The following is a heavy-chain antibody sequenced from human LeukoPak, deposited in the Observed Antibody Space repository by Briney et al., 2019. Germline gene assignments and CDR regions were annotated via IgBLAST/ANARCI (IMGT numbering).Heavy chain of an antibody. V-gene: IGHV3-9*01. D-gene: IGHD3-22*01. Sequence: GGSLRLSCAGSGFTFSSYAMSWVRQAPGKGLEWVSGILWNSGSKAYADSVKGRFSISRDNAKNSPHLQMDSLRVEDTALYYCVKDSSSGHYFTDVFDVWGQGTMVTVSS. CDR3: VKDSSSGHYFTDVFDV. CDR1: GFTFSSYA. CDR2: ILWNSGSK. J-gene: IGHJ3*01.